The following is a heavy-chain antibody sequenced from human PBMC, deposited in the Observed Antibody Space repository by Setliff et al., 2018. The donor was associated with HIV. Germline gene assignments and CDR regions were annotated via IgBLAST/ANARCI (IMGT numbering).Heavy chain of an antibody. CDR2: IYTSGST. Sequence: SETLSLTCTVSGDSISSGSYYWSWIRQPAGKGLGWIGHIYTSGSTNYNPSLKSRVTISVDTSKNQFSLKLSSVTATDTAVYYCARDPRWELRGFDYWGQGTLVTVSS. J-gene: IGHJ4*02. CDR1: GDSISSGSYY. D-gene: IGHD1-26*01. CDR3: ARDPRWELRGFDY. V-gene: IGHV4-61*09.